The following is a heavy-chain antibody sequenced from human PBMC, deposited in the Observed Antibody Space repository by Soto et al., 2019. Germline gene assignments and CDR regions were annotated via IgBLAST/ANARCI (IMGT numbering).Heavy chain of an antibody. CDR3: VSYSGNIESSVGPRSFDY. CDR1: GYTFPHYR. CDR2: IYPRDSDT. J-gene: IGHJ4*02. V-gene: IGHV5-51*01. Sequence: PGESLKISCEGSGYTFPHYRIGWVRQMPGTGLEWMGIIYPRDSDTRYSPSFHDQVTMSVDKSIGTAYLQWGCVKALDTAMYCCVSYSGNIESSVGPRSFDYWGQGTLVTVSS. D-gene: IGHD3-10*01.